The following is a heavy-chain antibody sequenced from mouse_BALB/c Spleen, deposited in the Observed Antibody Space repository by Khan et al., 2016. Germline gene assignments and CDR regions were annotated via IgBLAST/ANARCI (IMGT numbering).Heavy chain of an antibody. Sequence: EVKLLESGGGLVQPGGSLKLSCAASGFDFSRYWTSWVRQAPGQGLEWIGEINPDSSTINYTPSLQDQFIISSDTAKNTLYLQMSKVRSEDTALYYCASTFLYFDVWGAGTTVTVSA. CDR3: ASTFLYFDV. CDR1: GFDFSRYW. V-gene: IGHV4-1*02. J-gene: IGHJ1*01. CDR2: INPDSSTI.